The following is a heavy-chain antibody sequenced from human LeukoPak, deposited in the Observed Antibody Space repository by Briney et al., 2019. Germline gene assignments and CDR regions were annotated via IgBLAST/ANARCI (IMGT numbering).Heavy chain of an antibody. D-gene: IGHD2-2*01. Sequence: GGSLRLSCAASGFTFSTYDMHWVRQATGKGLEWVSAIGTAGHTYYPVPVEGRFTISRENAKNSLYLQMNSLRAGDTAVYYCARGPHCTTTTCYPYAMDVWGQGTTVTVSS. J-gene: IGHJ6*02. CDR2: IGTAGHT. V-gene: IGHV3-13*01. CDR1: GFTFSTYD. CDR3: ARGPHCTTTTCYPYAMDV.